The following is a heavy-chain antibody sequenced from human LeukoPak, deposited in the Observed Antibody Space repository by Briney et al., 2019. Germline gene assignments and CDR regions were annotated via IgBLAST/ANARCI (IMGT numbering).Heavy chain of an antibody. J-gene: IGHJ4*02. CDR3: ARETSLAGFASGLGFNY. Sequence: SETLSLTCTVSGVSISSGGYYWSWIRQPPGKGLEWIGYIYHSGSTYYNPSLKSRVTMSIDTSKNHFSLKLTSVTAADTATYYCARETSLAGFASGLGFNYWGQGILVTVSS. V-gene: IGHV4-61*03. CDR2: IYHSGST. CDR1: GVSISSGGYY. D-gene: IGHD6-19*01.